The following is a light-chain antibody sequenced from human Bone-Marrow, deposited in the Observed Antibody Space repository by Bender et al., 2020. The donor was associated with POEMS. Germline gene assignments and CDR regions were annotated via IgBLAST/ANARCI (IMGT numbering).Light chain of an antibody. Sequence: QSVLTQPPSASGTPGQRVTISCSGSSSNIGTNPVNCYQQLPGTAPKLLIYINNQRPSGVPDRSSGSKSGTSASLAISGLQSEDEADYYCAAWEDSMNGWVFGGGTKLTVL. J-gene: IGLJ3*02. V-gene: IGLV1-44*01. CDR3: AAWEDSMNGWV. CDR2: INN. CDR1: SSNIGTNP.